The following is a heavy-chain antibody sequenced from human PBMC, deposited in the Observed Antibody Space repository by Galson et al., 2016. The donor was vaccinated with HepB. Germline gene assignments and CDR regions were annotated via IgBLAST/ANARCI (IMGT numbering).Heavy chain of an antibody. V-gene: IGHV3-30*18. D-gene: IGHD1-26*01. CDR1: GFTFSRYG. CDR2: ISYVGSYK. Sequence: SLRLSCAASGFTFSRYGMHWVRQAPGKGLEWVAVISYVGSYKYYADSVKGRFTISRDNSKNTLYLQMNSLRAEDTAVYYCAKGWYSGSYSFFDYWGQGILVTVSS. CDR3: AKGWYSGSYSFFDY. J-gene: IGHJ4*02.